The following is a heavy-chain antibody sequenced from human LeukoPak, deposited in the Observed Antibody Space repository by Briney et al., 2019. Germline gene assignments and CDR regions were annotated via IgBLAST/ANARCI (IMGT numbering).Heavy chain of an antibody. CDR3: VKNYRRDWNSHWSDS. V-gene: IGHV3-64D*09. CDR2: TSTNGDTT. J-gene: IGHJ5*01. Sequence: PGGSLRHSCPPSGFTLTNLAMNAVRQAPGKGLEYVSATSTNGDTTYYTDSVKGRFTISRDNSKNTLSLQMSSLRAEDTAVYFCVKNYRRDWNSHWSDSWGQGTLVTVSS. CDR1: GFTLTNLA. D-gene: IGHD1/OR15-1a*01.